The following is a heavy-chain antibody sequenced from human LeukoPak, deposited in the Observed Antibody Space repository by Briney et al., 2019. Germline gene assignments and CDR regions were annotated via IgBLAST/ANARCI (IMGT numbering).Heavy chain of an antibody. J-gene: IGHJ4*02. V-gene: IGHV3-7*01. Sequence: GGSLRLSCAASGFTFSSYWMSWVRQAPGKGLEWVANIKQDGSEKYYVDSVKGRFTISRDNAKNSLYLQMNSLRAEDTAVYYCARDYSSTSCPQDYWGQGTLVTVSS. D-gene: IGHD2-2*01. CDR1: GFTFSSYW. CDR2: IKQDGSEK. CDR3: ARDYSSTSCPQDY.